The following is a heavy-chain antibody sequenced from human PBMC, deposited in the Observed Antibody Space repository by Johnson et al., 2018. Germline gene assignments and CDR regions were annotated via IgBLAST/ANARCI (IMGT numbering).Heavy chain of an antibody. CDR3: ARRIAAAGDAFDI. D-gene: IGHD6-13*01. V-gene: IGHV5-51*03. CDR1: GYSFTSYW. CDR2: IYPGDSDT. J-gene: IGHJ3*02. Sequence: VQLVESGAEVKKPGESLKISCKGSGYSFTSYWIGWVRQMPGNGLEWMGIIYPGDSDTRYSPSFQGQVTISADKSISTAYLQWSSLKASDTAMYYCARRIAAAGDAFDIGGQGTMVTGSS.